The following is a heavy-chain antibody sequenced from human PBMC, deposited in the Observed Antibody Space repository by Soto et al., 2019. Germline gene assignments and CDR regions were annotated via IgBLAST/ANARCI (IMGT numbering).Heavy chain of an antibody. Sequence: SETLSLTCAVYGGSFSGYYWSWIRQPPGKGLEWIGEINHSGSTNYNPSLKSRVTISVDTSKNQFSLKLSSVTAADTAVYYCARGHGTYYYGSGSYPNYYYYYYMDVWGKGTTVTVSS. CDR2: INHSGST. CDR3: ARGHGTYYYGSGSYPNYYYYYYMDV. V-gene: IGHV4-34*01. J-gene: IGHJ6*03. D-gene: IGHD3-10*01. CDR1: GGSFSGYY.